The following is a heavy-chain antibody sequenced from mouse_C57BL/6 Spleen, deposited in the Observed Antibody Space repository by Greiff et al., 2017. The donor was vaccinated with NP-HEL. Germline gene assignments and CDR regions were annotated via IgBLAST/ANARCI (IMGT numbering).Heavy chain of an antibody. CDR1: GYTFTSYW. J-gene: IGHJ3*01. V-gene: IGHV1-50*01. Sequence: VQLQQPGAELVKPGASVKLSCKASGYTFTSYWMQWVKQRPGQGLEWIGEIDPSDGYTNYNQKFKGKATLTVDTSSSTAYMQLSSLTSEDSAVYYCACYGYAGFGDWGQATLVTVSA. D-gene: IGHD2-2*01. CDR3: ACYGYAGFGD. CDR2: IDPSDGYT.